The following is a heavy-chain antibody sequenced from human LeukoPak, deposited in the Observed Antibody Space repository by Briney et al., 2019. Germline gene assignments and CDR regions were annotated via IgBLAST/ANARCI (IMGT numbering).Heavy chain of an antibody. V-gene: IGHV1-8*01. CDR1: GYTFTNYD. CDR3: ARDYGGNSGWFDP. J-gene: IGHJ5*02. Sequence: ASVKVSCKASGYTFTNYDLNWVRQATGQGPEWIGWMNPNSGNTGYAQKFQGRVTLTRSTSISTAYMELRSLTSEDTAVYCCARDYGGNSGWFDPWGQGTLVTVSS. CDR2: MNPNSGNT. D-gene: IGHD4-23*01.